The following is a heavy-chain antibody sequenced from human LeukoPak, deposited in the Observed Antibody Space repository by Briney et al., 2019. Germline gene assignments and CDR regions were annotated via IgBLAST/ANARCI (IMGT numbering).Heavy chain of an antibody. CDR3: ARVRRAHYMDV. CDR2: ISWNSGDI. CDR1: GFKFDDFV. Sequence: GGSLRLSCVASGFKFDDFVMHWVRQSPGKGLEWVSGISWNSGDIGYVDSVKGRFTISRDNARNSVHLQMNSLRAEDTAVYYCARVRRAHYMDVWGKGTTVTVSS. J-gene: IGHJ6*03. V-gene: IGHV3-9*01.